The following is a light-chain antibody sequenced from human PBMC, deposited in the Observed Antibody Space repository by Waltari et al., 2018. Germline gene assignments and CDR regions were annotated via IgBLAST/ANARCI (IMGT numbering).Light chain of an antibody. CDR3: QTGGHGTWV. Sequence: QLVLTQSPSASASLGAPVKLTCTLSSGPSSNAVARLQSRPEKGPRYLMKANSDGSHTKGHEVPDRFSGCRSGAARYLTTSSLQSEDEADYFCQTGGHGTWVFGGGTKLTVL. J-gene: IGLJ3*02. CDR2: ANSDGSH. CDR1: SGPSSNA. V-gene: IGLV4-69*01.